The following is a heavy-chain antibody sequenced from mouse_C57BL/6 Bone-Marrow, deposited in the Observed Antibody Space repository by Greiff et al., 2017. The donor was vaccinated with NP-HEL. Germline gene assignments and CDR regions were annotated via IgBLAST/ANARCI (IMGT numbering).Heavy chain of an antibody. CDR1: GYTFTSYG. CDR2: IYPRSGNT. V-gene: IGHV1-81*01. J-gene: IGHJ3*01. D-gene: IGHD2-3*01. CDR3: ARARWLLQVWFAY. Sequence: QVQLQQSGAELARPGASVKLSCKASGYTFTSYGISWVKQRTGQGLEWIGEIYPRSGNTYYNEKFKGKATLTADKSSSTAYMELRSLTSEDSAVYFCARARWLLQVWFAYWGQGTLVTVSA.